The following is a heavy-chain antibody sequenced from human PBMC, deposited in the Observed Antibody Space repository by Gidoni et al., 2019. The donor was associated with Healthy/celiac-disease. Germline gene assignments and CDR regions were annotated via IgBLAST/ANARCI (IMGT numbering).Heavy chain of an antibody. CDR1: GFHFSSHA. CDR3: AKGEGFWSGYYYYYYYMDV. J-gene: IGHJ6*03. D-gene: IGHD3-3*01. Sequence: EVQLLASGGGLVQPGGSLSLSCAASGFHFSSHALRWVRQAPGKGLGWVSAISGSGGSTYYADSVKGRFTSSRDNSKNTLYLQMNSLRAEDTAVYYCAKGEGFWSGYYYYYYYMDVGGKGTTVTVSS. CDR2: ISGSGGST. V-gene: IGHV3-23*01.